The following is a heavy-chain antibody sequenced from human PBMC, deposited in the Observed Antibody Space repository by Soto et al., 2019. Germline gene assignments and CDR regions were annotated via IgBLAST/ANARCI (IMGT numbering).Heavy chain of an antibody. Sequence: PSQTLSLTCAISGDSVSSYRVAWSWIRHSPSRGLEWLGRTYYRSKWYNDYAVSVKSRITFNVDTSKNQLSLQLNSVTPEDTAMYYCVRYIGWYYFDNWGQGTLVTVSS. CDR1: GDSVSSYRVA. J-gene: IGHJ4*02. V-gene: IGHV6-1*01. CDR2: TYYRSKWYN. D-gene: IGHD6-19*01. CDR3: VRYIGWYYFDN.